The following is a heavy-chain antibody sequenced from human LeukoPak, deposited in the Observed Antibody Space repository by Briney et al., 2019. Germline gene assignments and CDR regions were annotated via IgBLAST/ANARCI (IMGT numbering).Heavy chain of an antibody. CDR2: ISGSGYTI. D-gene: IGHD4-17*01. J-gene: IGHJ4*03. V-gene: IGHV3-48*02. CDR1: GFTFTSYS. CDR3: ARDRYGDYAYDY. Sequence: PGGSLRLSCAASGFTFTSYSMNWVRQAPGKGLEWLSYISGSGYTIYYADSLKGRFTISRDNAKNSLWLQMNSLRDEDTAVYYCARDRYGDYAYDYWGQGTTVTVSS.